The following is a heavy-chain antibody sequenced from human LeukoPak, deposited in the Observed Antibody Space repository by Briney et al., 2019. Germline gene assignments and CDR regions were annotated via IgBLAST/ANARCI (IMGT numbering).Heavy chain of an antibody. J-gene: IGHJ4*02. CDR3: ARLQESTIFDY. V-gene: IGHV4-4*09. CDR2: IYTSGTT. CDR1: GGSFTSYY. Sequence: SETLSLTCSVSGGSFTSYYWSWIRQPPGKGLEWIGYIYTSGTTNYNPSLKTRVTISVDTPKNQFSLKVRYVTAADTAVYYCARLQESTIFDYWGQGALVTVSS. D-gene: IGHD5-24*01.